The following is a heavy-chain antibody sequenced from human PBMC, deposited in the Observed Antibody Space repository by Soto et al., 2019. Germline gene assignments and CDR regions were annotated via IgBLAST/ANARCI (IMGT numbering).Heavy chain of an antibody. CDR3: ARIKGIAAAGDDY. CDR1: GGSVSSGSYY. V-gene: IGHV4-61*01. CDR2: IYYSGST. J-gene: IGHJ4*02. D-gene: IGHD6-13*01. Sequence: SETLSLTCTVSGGSVSSGSYYWSWIRQPPGKGLEWIGYIYYSGSTNYNPSLKSRVTISVDTSKNQFSLKLSSVTAADTAVYYCARIKGIAAAGDDYWGQGTLVTVSS.